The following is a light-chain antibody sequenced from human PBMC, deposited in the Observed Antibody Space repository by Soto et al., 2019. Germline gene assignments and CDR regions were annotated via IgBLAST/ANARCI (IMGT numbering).Light chain of an antibody. CDR1: QSVSSN. Sequence: EIVMTQSPATLSVSPGERATLSCRASQSVSSNLAWYQQKHGRPPRILLYGASTRATGIPARFSGSRSGTEFTPTISSLKSEDFAVYYRQHYNNSPPWTFGQGTKVEIK. CDR2: GAS. V-gene: IGKV3-15*01. CDR3: QHYNNSPPWT. J-gene: IGKJ1*01.